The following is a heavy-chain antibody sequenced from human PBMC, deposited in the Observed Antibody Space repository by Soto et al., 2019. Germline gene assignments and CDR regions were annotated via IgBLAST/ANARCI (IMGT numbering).Heavy chain of an antibody. J-gene: IGHJ4*01. CDR3: ARDSMERYDILTGYNFDY. CDR1: GFTFSGYA. V-gene: IGHV3-30-3*01. Sequence: GGSLRLSCLASGFTFSGYAMHWVRQPPGKGLEWVAVISNAGSNKYHADSVQGRFTISRDNSKNTLYLEVNSLRAEDTAMYYCARDSMERYDILTGYNFDYWGHGTLVTVSS. D-gene: IGHD3-9*01. CDR2: ISNAGSNK.